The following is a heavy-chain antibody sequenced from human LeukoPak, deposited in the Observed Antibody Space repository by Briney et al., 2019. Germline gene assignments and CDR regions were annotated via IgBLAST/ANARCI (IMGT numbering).Heavy chain of an antibody. CDR1: GFTFSYYA. Sequence: GGSLRLSCAASGFTFSYYAMNWVRQAPGKGLEWVSSISSSSSYIYYADSVKGRFTISRDNAKNSLYLQMNSLRAEDTAVYYCARFLRGVISAFDIWGQGTMVTVSS. V-gene: IGHV3-21*01. CDR2: ISSSSSYI. J-gene: IGHJ3*02. CDR3: ARFLRGVISAFDI. D-gene: IGHD3-10*01.